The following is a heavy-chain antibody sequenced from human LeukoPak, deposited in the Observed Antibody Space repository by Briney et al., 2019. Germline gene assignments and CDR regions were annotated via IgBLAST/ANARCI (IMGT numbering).Heavy chain of an antibody. CDR2: IYHSGIT. V-gene: IGHV4-38-2*01. D-gene: IGHD5-24*01. Sequence: PSETLSLTCAVSAYSISSCYRWGWIRQPPGKGPEWIGSIYHSGITYYNPSLKSRVTISVDTSNNQFSLELTSVTAADKAVYYCARYRDGHTAFDHWGQGTLVTVSS. J-gene: IGHJ4*02. CDR1: AYSISSCYR. CDR3: ARYRDGHTAFDH.